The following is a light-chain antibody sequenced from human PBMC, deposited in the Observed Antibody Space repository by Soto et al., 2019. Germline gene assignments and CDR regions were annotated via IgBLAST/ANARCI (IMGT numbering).Light chain of an antibody. CDR3: SSYTSSSTPYV. Sequence: QSVLTQPASVSGSPGQSITVSCTGTSSDVGDYNYVSWHQQHPGKAPKLLLYEVTNRPSGISNRFSGSKSGNTASLTISGLQAGDEADYYCSSYTSSSTPYVFGPGTKATVL. V-gene: IGLV2-14*01. J-gene: IGLJ1*01. CDR2: EVT. CDR1: SSDVGDYNY.